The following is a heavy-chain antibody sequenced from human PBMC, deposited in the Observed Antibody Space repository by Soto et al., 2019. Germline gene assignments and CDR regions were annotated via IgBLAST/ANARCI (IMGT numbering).Heavy chain of an antibody. V-gene: IGHV3-30*03. Sequence: GSLRLSCAASGFTFRSYVMHWVRQGPGNGLEWVAFISYDSTKTYYADSVKGRFTISRDNSNSALYVQMNSLTGEDTAVYYCARTRSAWSDFHYYSLDVWGQGTTVTVSS. J-gene: IGHJ6*02. CDR3: ARTRSAWSDFHYYSLDV. D-gene: IGHD1-26*01. CDR2: ISYDSTKT. CDR1: GFTFRSYV.